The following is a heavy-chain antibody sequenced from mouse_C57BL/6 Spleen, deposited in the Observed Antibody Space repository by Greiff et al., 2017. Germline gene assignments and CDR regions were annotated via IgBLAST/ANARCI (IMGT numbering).Heavy chain of an antibody. Sequence: VQLQQSGPELVKPGASVKISCKASGYAFSSSWMNWVKQRPGKGLEWIGRIYPGDGDTNYNGKFKGKATLTADKSSSTAYMQLSSLTSEDSAVYFCARSSSFYAMDYWGQGTSVTVSS. J-gene: IGHJ4*01. CDR1: GYAFSSSW. V-gene: IGHV1-82*01. CDR2: IYPGDGDT. CDR3: ARSSSFYAMDY.